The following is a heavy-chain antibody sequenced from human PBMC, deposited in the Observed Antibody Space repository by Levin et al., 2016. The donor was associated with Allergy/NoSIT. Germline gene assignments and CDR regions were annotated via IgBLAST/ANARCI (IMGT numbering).Heavy chain of an antibody. D-gene: IGHD1-1*01. J-gene: IGHJ5*02. CDR1: GYTFTNYY. CDR3: VAVSGRGYFDP. V-gene: IGHV1-46*01. Sequence: ASVKVSCKASGYTFTNYYLQWLRQAPGQGIERVGIINPNSGKAQYAQDFQDRVKMTVDTSTSTGYMEVRDLRSEDTAVYYCVAVSGRGYFDPWGRGTLVTVSS. CDR2: INPNSGKA.